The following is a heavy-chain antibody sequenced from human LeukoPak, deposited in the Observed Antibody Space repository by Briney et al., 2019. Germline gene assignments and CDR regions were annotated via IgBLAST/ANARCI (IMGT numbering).Heavy chain of an antibody. J-gene: IGHJ4*02. CDR3: ARAAGHSSSWDY. Sequence: ASVKVSCKASGYTLIDYYIHWVRQAPGQGLEWMGRINPNTGGTSYEQEFQGRVTMTTDTSISTAYMELSRLKSDDTAVYFCARAAGHSSSWDYWGQGTLVTVSS. V-gene: IGHV1-2*06. CDR1: GYTLIDYY. CDR2: INPNTGGT. D-gene: IGHD6-13*01.